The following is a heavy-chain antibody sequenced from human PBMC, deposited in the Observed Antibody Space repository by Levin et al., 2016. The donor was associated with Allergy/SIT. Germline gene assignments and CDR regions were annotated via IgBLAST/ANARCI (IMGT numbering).Heavy chain of an antibody. J-gene: IGHJ4*02. CDR3: AREWELLPDDY. CDR2: ISSSSSTI. V-gene: IGHV3-48*04. CDR1: GFTFSSYS. D-gene: IGHD1-26*01. Sequence: GGSLRLSCAASGFTFSSYSMNWVRQAPGKGLEWVSYISSSSSTIYYADSVKGRFTISRDNAKNSLYLQMNSLRAEDTAVYYCAREWELLPDDYWGQGTLVTVSS.